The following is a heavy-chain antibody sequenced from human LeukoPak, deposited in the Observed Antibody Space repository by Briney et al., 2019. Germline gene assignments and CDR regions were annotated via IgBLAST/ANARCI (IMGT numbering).Heavy chain of an antibody. CDR3: ARHIAVAHFDY. J-gene: IGHJ4*02. CDR2: IDPSDSYT. CDR1: GYGFTSYR. Sequence: EALRFYCPGSGYGFTSYRISWMRHMPRQGLEWMGRIDPSDSYTNYRPSFQGHVTISADKSISTAYLQWSSLKASDTAMYYCARHIAVAHFDYWGQGTLVTVSS. V-gene: IGHV5-10-1*01. D-gene: IGHD6-19*01.